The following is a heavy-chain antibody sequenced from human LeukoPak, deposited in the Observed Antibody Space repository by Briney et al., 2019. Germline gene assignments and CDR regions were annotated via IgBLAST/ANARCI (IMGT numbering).Heavy chain of an antibody. CDR3: ARVRGSVSSWYYYYYGMDV. CDR1: GRSFSGYY. D-gene: IGHD6-13*01. V-gene: IGHV4-34*01. Sequence: PSETLSLTCAVYGRSFSGYYWSWIRQPPGKGLEWIGEINRSGSTNYNPSLKSRVTISVDTSKNQFSLKLSSVTAADTAVYYCARVRGSVSSWYYYYYGMDVWGQGTTVTVSS. J-gene: IGHJ6*02. CDR2: INRSGST.